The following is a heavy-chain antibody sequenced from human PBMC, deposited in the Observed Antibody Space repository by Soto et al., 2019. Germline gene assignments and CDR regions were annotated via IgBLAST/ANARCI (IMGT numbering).Heavy chain of an antibody. D-gene: IGHD5-18*01. J-gene: IGHJ4*02. Sequence: EVQLVESGGGLVQPGRSLRLSCAASGFTFDDYAMHWVRQAPGKGLEWVSGISWNSGSIGYADSVKGRFTISRDNAKNSLYLQMNSLRAEDTAVYYCARDHAGIQLWLDYWGQGTLVTVSS. CDR2: ISWNSGSI. CDR3: ARDHAGIQLWLDY. CDR1: GFTFDDYA. V-gene: IGHV3-9*01.